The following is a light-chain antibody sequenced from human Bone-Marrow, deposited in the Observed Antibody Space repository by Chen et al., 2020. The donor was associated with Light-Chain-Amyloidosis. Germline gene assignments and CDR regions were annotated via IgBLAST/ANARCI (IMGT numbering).Light chain of an antibody. CDR1: NIGSKC. Sequence: SSVLTQPPSVPVAPGQTATITCGADNIGSKCLHWYQQTAGQAPVLVGFDNTDRPSKIPERFSGSKSGNTATLTIIGVEAGDEADYYCHVWDRSSDRPVFGGGTKLTVL. CDR3: HVWDRSSDRPV. V-gene: IGLV3-21*02. J-gene: IGLJ3*02. CDR2: DNT.